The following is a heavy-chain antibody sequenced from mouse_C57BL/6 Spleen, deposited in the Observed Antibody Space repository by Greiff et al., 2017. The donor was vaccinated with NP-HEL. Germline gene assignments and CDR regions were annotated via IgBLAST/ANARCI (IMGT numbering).Heavy chain of an antibody. CDR2: IDPEDGET. CDR3: ARGSSVSWYFDV. Sequence: EVKLQQSGAELVKPGASVKLSCTASGFNIKDYYMHWVKQRTEQGLEWIGRIDPEDGETKYAPKFQGKATITADTSSNTAYLQLSSLTSEDTAVYYCARGSSVSWYFDVWGTGTTVTVSS. J-gene: IGHJ1*03. D-gene: IGHD1-1*01. V-gene: IGHV14-2*01. CDR1: GFNIKDYY.